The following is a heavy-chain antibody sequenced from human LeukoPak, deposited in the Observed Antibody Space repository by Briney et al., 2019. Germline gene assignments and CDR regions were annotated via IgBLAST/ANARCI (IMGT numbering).Heavy chain of an antibody. CDR1: GFTFSEYA. Sequence: PGGSLRLSCAASGFTFSEYALSWVRQSPGKGLEWVSVITHSYDTYYADSVKGRFTISRDNSKNTLYLQMNSLRAEDTALYFCARAGCSSATCYDNCWGQGDLVTVSS. CDR2: ITHSYDT. V-gene: IGHV3-23*01. D-gene: IGHD2-2*01. J-gene: IGHJ4*02. CDR3: ARAGCSSATCYDNC.